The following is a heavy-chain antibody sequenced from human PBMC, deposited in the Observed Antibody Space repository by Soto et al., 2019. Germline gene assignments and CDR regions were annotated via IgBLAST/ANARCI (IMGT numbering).Heavy chain of an antibody. Sequence: SQTLSLTCAISGDRVSSNSAAWNWNRQSPSRGLEWLGRTYYRSKWYNDYAVSVKSRITINPDTSKNQFSLQLNSVTPEDTAVYYCARGRFLEWLYYYYYYGMDVWGQGTTVTVSS. J-gene: IGHJ6*02. V-gene: IGHV6-1*01. D-gene: IGHD3-3*01. CDR1: GDRVSSNSAA. CDR3: ARGRFLEWLYYYYYYGMDV. CDR2: TYYRSKWYN.